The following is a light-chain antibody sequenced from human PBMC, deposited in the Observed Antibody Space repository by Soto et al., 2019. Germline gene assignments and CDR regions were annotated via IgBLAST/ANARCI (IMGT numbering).Light chain of an antibody. Sequence: SYELTQPPSVSVSPGQTASITCSGDNLGDKYACWYQQKPGQSPVLVMFQNTRRPSGIPARFSGSNSGNTATLTISGTQAMDEADYYCPAWDTNSPYLFGTGTKLTVL. CDR2: QNT. CDR3: PAWDTNSPYL. J-gene: IGLJ1*01. V-gene: IGLV3-1*01. CDR1: NLGDKY.